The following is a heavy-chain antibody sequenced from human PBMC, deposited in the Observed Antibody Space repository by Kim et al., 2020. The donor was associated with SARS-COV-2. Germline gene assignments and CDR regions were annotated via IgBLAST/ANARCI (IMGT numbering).Heavy chain of an antibody. V-gene: IGHV1-18*01. D-gene: IGHD2-15*01. J-gene: IGHJ5*02. CDR1: GYTFTNYG. CDR3: ARDGGPYCSGGNCYSGWFDP. CDR2: ISPYNGNT. Sequence: ASVKVSCKTSGYTFTNYGISWVRQAPGQGLEWMGWISPYNGNTNYVQKLQDKVTMTTDISTSTAYLELRSLRSDDTAVYYWARDGGPYCSGGNCYSGWFDPWGQGTLVTVSS.